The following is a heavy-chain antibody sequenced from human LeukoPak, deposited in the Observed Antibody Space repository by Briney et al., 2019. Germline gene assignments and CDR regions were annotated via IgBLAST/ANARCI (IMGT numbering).Heavy chain of an antibody. CDR3: ARVHYYETSDWGNYFDY. CDR1: GYSFTSYW. J-gene: IGHJ4*02. V-gene: IGHV5-51*01. D-gene: IGHD3-22*01. CDR2: IYAGDSDT. Sequence: GESLKISCKVSGYSFTSYWIGWVRQMPGKSLEWMGVIYAGDSDTRYSPSFQGQVTISADKSISTAYLQWSSLKASDTAMYYCARVHYYETSDWGNYFDYWGQGTLVTVSS.